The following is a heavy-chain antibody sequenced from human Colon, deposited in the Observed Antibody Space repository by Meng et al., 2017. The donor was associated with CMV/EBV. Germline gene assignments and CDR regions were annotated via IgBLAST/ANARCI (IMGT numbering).Heavy chain of an antibody. D-gene: IGHD2-21*02. CDR3: VKDIGVTSTEDYYYFHGMDV. Sequence: GGSLRLSCAASGFTFDDYSMYRVRQPPGKGLEWVSSISWNSGSFGYADSVKGRFTISRDNANNSLYLQMNSLRIEDTALYYCVKDIGVTSTEDYYYFHGMDVWGQGTTVTVSS. J-gene: IGHJ6*02. CDR2: ISWNSGSF. CDR1: GFTFDDYS. V-gene: IGHV3-9*01.